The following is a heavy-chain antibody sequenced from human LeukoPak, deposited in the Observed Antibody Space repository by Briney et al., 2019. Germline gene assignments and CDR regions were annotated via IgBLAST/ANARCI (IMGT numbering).Heavy chain of an antibody. CDR1: GFTVSSSS. D-gene: IGHD1-26*01. CDR3: ARAPYSGSYQFDY. J-gene: IGHJ4*02. CDR2: IYSDGST. Sequence: PGGSLRLSCAASGFTVSSSSMSWVRQAPGKGLEWVSIIYSDGSTYYADSVKGRFTISRVNSKNTLYLQMNSLRAEDTAVYYCARAPYSGSYQFDYWGQGTLVTVSS. V-gene: IGHV3-53*01.